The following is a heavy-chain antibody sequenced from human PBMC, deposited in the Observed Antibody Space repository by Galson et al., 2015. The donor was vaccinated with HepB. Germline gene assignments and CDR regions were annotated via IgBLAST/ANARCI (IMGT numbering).Heavy chain of an antibody. V-gene: IGHV3-23*01. J-gene: IGHJ4*02. D-gene: IGHD3-16*01. Sequence: SLRLSCAASGFTFSSHTMAWVRQAPGKGLEWVSAISAGAHSTYYTGSVKGRFTISRDNSKKTLYLQMNGLRVEDTALYYCAKGRQLWPLLDYWGQGTLVTVSS. CDR2: ISAGAHST. CDR3: AKGRQLWPLLDY. CDR1: GFTFSSHT.